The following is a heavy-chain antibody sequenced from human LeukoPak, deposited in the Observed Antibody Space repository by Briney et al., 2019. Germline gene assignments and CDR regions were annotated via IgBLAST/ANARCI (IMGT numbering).Heavy chain of an antibody. J-gene: IGHJ4*02. CDR2: ISGSGSST. CDR1: GFTFSSYA. V-gene: IGHV3-23*01. Sequence: QPGGSLRLSCAASGFTFSSYAMSWVRQAPGKGLEWVSAISGSGSSTYYADSVKGRFTISRDNSKNTLYLQMNSLRAEDTAVYYCAKDQMGLRFLEWLSPFDYWGQGTLVTVSS. D-gene: IGHD3-3*01. CDR3: AKDQMGLRFLEWLSPFDY.